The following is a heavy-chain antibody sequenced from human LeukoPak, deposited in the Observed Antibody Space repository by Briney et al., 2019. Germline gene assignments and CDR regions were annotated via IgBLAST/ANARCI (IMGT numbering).Heavy chain of an antibody. J-gene: IGHJ5*02. CDR1: GFTFSGSX. CDR2: IDKKDNFYAT. CDR3: TRDSGTYNWLDP. V-gene: IGHV3-73*01. Sequence: GGSLRLSCAASGFTFSGSXXHWVXQSSGXXLEWVGHIDKKDNFYATTSAASVTGRFTISRDDSKNTAYLQMNSLKTEDTALYYCTRDSGTYNWLDPWGQGTLVTVSS. D-gene: IGHD1-26*01.